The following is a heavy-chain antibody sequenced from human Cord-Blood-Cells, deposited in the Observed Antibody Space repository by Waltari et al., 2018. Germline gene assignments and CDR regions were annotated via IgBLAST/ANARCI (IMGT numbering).Heavy chain of an antibody. Sequence: QVQLQESGPGLVKPSETLSLTRTVPGSSISSGYYRGWTRQPPGKGLEWIGSIYHSGSTYYNPSLKSRVTISVDTSKNQFSLKLSSVTAADTAVYYCARGQQLVDWYFDLWGRGTLVTVSS. D-gene: IGHD6-13*01. CDR2: IYHSGST. J-gene: IGHJ2*01. CDR1: GSSISSGYY. V-gene: IGHV4-38-2*02. CDR3: ARGQQLVDWYFDL.